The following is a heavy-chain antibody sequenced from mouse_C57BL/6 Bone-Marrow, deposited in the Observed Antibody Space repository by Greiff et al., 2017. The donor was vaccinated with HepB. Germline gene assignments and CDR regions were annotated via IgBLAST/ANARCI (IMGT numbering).Heavy chain of an antibody. CDR2: ICSGGRT. CDR1: GFSLTSYG. CDR3: AIKKGDYDGNFVD. D-gene: IGHD2-4*01. J-gene: IGHJ2*01. Sequence: VQRVESGPGLVQPSQSLSITCTVSGFSLTSYGVHWVRQSPGKGLEWLGVICSGGRTDYNAAFISRLSIRKDNSKTQDFFKMNSLQADDTAIYYCAIKKGDYDGNFVDWGQGTTLTVTA. V-gene: IGHV2-2*01.